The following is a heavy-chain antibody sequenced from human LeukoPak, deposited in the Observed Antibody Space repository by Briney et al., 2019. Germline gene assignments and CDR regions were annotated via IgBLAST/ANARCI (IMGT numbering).Heavy chain of an antibody. Sequence: GASVKVSCKASGYTFTSYGISWVRQAPGQGLEWMGWISAYNGNTNYAQKLQGRVTMTTDTSTGTAYMELRSLRSDDTAVYYCARDAITMVRGVTGYFRYWGQGTLVTVSS. CDR2: ISAYNGNT. D-gene: IGHD3-10*01. J-gene: IGHJ4*02. CDR3: ARDAITMVRGVTGYFRY. CDR1: GYTFTSYG. V-gene: IGHV1-18*01.